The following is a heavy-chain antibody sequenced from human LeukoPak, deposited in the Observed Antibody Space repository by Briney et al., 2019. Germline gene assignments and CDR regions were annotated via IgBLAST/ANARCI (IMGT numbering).Heavy chain of an antibody. Sequence: ASVKVSCKASGYTFNTYGISWVRQAPGQGLEWMGWISSSTGNTKYAQKLQGRVTMTTDTSTSTAYMELRSLRSDDTAVYYCAGDRAGGSCQEWGQGTLVTVSS. V-gene: IGHV1-18*01. D-gene: IGHD2-15*01. CDR2: ISSSTGNT. J-gene: IGHJ4*02. CDR3: AGDRAGGSCQE. CDR1: GYTFNTYG.